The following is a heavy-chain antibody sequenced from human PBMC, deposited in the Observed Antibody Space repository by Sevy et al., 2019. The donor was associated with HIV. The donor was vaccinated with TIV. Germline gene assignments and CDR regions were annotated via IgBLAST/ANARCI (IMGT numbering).Heavy chain of an antibody. V-gene: IGHV3-30*02. J-gene: IGHJ6*02. CDR3: AKQSDCSGGSCYYYYSMDV. Sequence: GGSLRLSCAASGFTFSTYGMHWVRQAPGKGLEWVTFIRNDGSNKYYEDSVKGRFTISRDNSKNTLYLQMNSLRVEDMAVYYCAKQSDCSGGSCYYYYSMDVWGQGTTVTVSS. CDR2: IRNDGSNK. D-gene: IGHD2-15*01. CDR1: GFTFSTYG.